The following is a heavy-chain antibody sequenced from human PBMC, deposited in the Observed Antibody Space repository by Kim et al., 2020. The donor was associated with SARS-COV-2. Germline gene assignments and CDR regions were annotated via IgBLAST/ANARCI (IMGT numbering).Heavy chain of an antibody. D-gene: IGHD5-12*01. V-gene: IGHV3-23*01. J-gene: IGHJ6*02. CDR1: GFTFSSYA. CDR2: ISGSGGST. Sequence: GGSLRLSCAASGFTFSSYAMSWVRQAPGKGLEWVSAISGSGGSTYYADSVKGRFTISRDNSKNTLYLQMNSLRAEDTAVYYCAKADIVATRRYYYYGMDVWGQGTTVTVSS. CDR3: AKADIVATRRYYYYGMDV.